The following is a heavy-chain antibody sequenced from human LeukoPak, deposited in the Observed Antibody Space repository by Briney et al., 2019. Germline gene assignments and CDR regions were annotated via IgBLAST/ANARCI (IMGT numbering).Heavy chain of an antibody. Sequence: SQTLSLTCTVSGCSISSGGYYWSWVRQHPGKGLEWTGYIYYSGSTYYNPSLKSRVTISVDTSKNQFSLKLSSVTAADTAVYYCARGGSSSSRVDYWGQGTLVTVSS. D-gene: IGHD6-6*01. J-gene: IGHJ4*02. CDR1: GCSISSGGYY. CDR2: IYYSGST. V-gene: IGHV4-31*03. CDR3: ARGGSSSSRVDY.